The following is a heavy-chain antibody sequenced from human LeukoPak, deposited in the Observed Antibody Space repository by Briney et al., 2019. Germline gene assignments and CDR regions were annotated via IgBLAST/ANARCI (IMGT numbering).Heavy chain of an antibody. J-gene: IGHJ4*02. CDR3: ARAVHRIPNDY. CDR2: ISSSGSTI. V-gene: IGHV3-11*01. CDR1: GFTFSDYY. Sequence: GGSLRLSCAASGFTFSDYYMSWIRQAPGKGLEWVSYISSSGSTIYYADSVKGRFTISRDNAKNSPYLQMNSLRAEDTAVYYCARAVHRIPNDYWGQGTLVTVSS.